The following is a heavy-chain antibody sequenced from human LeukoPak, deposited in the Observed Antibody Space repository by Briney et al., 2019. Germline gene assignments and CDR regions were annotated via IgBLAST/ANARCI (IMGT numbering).Heavy chain of an antibody. J-gene: IGHJ6*03. Sequence: GGSLRLSCAASGFTFDSYAMSWVRQAPGKGLEWVSAISGSGGNTYLAESVKGRFTISRDNSKNTLFLQMNRLRAEDTAVYYCAKGVGGAANYYYVDVWGKGTTVTVSS. CDR1: GFTFDSYA. D-gene: IGHD3-16*01. V-gene: IGHV3-23*01. CDR2: ISGSGGNT. CDR3: AKGVGGAANYYYVDV.